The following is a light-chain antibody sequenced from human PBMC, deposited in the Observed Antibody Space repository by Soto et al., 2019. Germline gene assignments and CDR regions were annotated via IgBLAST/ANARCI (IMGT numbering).Light chain of an antibody. CDR3: QQYNSYWT. CDR1: QSISSW. J-gene: IGKJ1*01. Sequence: DIQMTQSPSTLSASVGDRVTITCRASQSISSWLAWYQQKPGKAPKLLIYKGSILESGVPTRFSSSGSGTEFALTISSLQPDDFATYYCQQYNSYWTFGQGTKVEIK. V-gene: IGKV1-5*03. CDR2: KGS.